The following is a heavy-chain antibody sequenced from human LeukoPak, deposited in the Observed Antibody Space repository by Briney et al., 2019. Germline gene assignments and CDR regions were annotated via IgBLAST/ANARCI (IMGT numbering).Heavy chain of an antibody. CDR2: IYYSGST. CDR3: AREQLVGSRYFDY. CDR1: GFTFSSYA. J-gene: IGHJ4*02. D-gene: IGHD1-1*01. Sequence: LRLSCAASGFTFSSYAMSWIRQSPGKGLEWIGYIYYSGSTYYNPSLKSRVTISVDTSKNQFSLKLSSVTAADTAVYYCAREQLVGSRYFDYWGQGTLVTVSS. V-gene: IGHV4-30-4*08.